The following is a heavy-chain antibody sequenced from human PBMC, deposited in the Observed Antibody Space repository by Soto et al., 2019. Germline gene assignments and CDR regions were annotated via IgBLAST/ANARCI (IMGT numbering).Heavy chain of an antibody. J-gene: IGHJ4*02. D-gene: IGHD3-3*01. CDR2: MNPSSTNT. V-gene: IGHV1-8*01. Sequence: QVQLVQSGAEVRRPGASVKVSCKASGYTFADYDINWVRQATRQGLEWMGWMNPSSTNTGNAWNFQASIAMTGDTSTNTAYMELRSLRSDDTAVYYCVRGRRFWEGGYVLDHWGQGALVTVSS. CDR3: VRGRRFWEGGYVLDH. CDR1: GYTFADYD.